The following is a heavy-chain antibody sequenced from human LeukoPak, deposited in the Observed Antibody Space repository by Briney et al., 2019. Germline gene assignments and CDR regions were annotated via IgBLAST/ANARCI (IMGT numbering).Heavy chain of an antibody. CDR2: ISAYNGNT. CDR1: GYTFTTYG. D-gene: IGHD1-26*01. Sequence: ASVKVSCKASGYTFTTYGMNWVRQAPGQGLEWMGWISAYNGNTNQAQKLQGRVTMTTDTSTSTAYMELRSLRSDDTAVYYCARDHGGATYDWFDPWGQGTLVTVSS. J-gene: IGHJ5*02. V-gene: IGHV1-18*01. CDR3: ARDHGGATYDWFDP.